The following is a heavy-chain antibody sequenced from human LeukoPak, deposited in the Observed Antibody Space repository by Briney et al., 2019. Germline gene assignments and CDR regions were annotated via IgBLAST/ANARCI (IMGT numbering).Heavy chain of an antibody. J-gene: IGHJ6*03. D-gene: IGHD2-2*01. CDR1: GYTFTNFG. CDR2: ISANTGNR. CDR3: ARWGSSRTSCFSYSCWYMDV. Sequence: ASVQVSCKASGYTFTNFGVAWVRQAPGQGLESMGWISANTGNRNYAQKFQDRVTMTTDTSTTTAYMELRSLRSDDTAVYYCARWGSSRTSCFSYSCWYMDVWGEGTTVTVSS. V-gene: IGHV1-18*01.